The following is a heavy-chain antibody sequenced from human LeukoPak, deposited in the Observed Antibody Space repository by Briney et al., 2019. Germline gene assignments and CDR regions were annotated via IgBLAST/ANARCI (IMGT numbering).Heavy chain of an antibody. CDR1: GYTFTGYS. V-gene: IGHV1-2*02. D-gene: IGHD2-15*01. J-gene: IGHJ5*02. Sequence: ASVKVSCKASGYTFTGYSIHWVRQAPGQGLEWMGWINPNSGGTKYTQNFQGRVTMTEDTSINRAYMELSRLRSDDMAVYYCARGSLGYCSGGSCYSWFDPWGQGTLVTVSS. CDR3: ARGSLGYCSGGSCYSWFDP. CDR2: INPNSGGT.